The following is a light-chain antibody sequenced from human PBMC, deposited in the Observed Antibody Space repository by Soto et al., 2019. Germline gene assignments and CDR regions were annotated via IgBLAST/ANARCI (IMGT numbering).Light chain of an antibody. CDR2: DAS. CDR1: QSVSSY. Sequence: EIVLTQSPATLSLSPGERVTLSCRASQSVSSYLAWYQQKPGQAPRLLIYDASSRATGIPDRFSGSGSGTDFTLTISRMEPEDFAVYYCHQYDSWTFGQGTKLDIK. CDR3: HQYDSWT. J-gene: IGKJ1*01. V-gene: IGKV3-20*01.